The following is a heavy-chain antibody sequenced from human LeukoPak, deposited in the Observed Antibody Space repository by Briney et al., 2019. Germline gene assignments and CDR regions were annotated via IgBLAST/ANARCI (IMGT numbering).Heavy chain of an antibody. D-gene: IGHD3-3*01. CDR2: ISGSGGST. Sequence: GGSLRLSCATSGSTFSSYAMSWVRQAPGKGLEWVSAISGSGGSTYYADSVKGRFTISRDNSKNTLYLQMNSLRAEDTAVYYCAKDPTDYDFWSGSAQYFDYWGQGTLVTVSS. CDR3: AKDPTDYDFWSGSAQYFDY. J-gene: IGHJ4*02. CDR1: GSTFSSYA. V-gene: IGHV3-23*01.